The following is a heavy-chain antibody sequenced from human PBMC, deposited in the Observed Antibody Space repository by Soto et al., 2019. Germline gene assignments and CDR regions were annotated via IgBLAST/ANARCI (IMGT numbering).Heavy chain of an antibody. CDR1: GSTFSSYE. J-gene: IGHJ2*01. V-gene: IGHV3-48*03. D-gene: IGHD5-18*01. CDR3: AREAMVIGGYWYFDL. Sequence: TGGSRRLSCAASGSTFSSYEMNWVRQAPGKGLEWVSYISSSGSTIYYADSVKGRFTISRDNAKNSLYLQMNSLRAEDTAVYYCAREAMVIGGYWYFDLWGRGTLVTVSS. CDR2: ISSSGSTI.